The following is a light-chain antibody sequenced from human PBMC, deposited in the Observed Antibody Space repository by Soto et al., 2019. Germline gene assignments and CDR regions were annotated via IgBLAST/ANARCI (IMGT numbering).Light chain of an antibody. CDR3: QQSSSIPFT. J-gene: IGKJ4*01. CDR1: QSINSY. Sequence: DIQMTQSPSSLSASVGDRVSITCRASQSINSYLNWYQQRPGKAPTLLISAASRLQSGVPSRFSGSGSETDFTLTITSLQPEDFATYYCQQSSSIPFTFGGGPKMEIK. V-gene: IGKV1-39*01. CDR2: AAS.